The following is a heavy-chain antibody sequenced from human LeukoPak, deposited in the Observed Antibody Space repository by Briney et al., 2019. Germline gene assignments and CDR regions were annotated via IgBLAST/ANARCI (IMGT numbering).Heavy chain of an antibody. CDR1: GGSISSYY. CDR2: MYNSGSA. V-gene: IGHV4-59*01. D-gene: IGHD6-19*01. CDR3: AREGSSGPLDY. Sequence: PSETLSLTCTVSGGSISSYYWSWIRQPPGKGLEWIGYMYNSGSANYNPSLKSRVTISVDTSKNQFSLKLSSVTAADPAVYYCAREGSSGPLDYWGQGTLVTVSS. J-gene: IGHJ4*02.